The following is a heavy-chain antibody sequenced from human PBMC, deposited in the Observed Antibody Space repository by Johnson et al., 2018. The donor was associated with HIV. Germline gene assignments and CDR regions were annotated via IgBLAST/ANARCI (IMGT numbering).Heavy chain of an antibody. CDR3: AKDQYCTGGVCYSGAFDI. V-gene: IGHV3-30*18. D-gene: IGHD2-8*02. CDR1: GFTFSSYG. J-gene: IGHJ3*02. CDR2: ISYDGSNK. Sequence: QVQLVESGGGVVQPGRSLRLSCAASGFTFSSYGMHWVRQAPGKGLEWVAVISYDGSNKYYADSVTGRFTLSRDNSKNTLYLQMNSLRAEDTAVYYCAKDQYCTGGVCYSGAFDIWGQGTMVTVSS.